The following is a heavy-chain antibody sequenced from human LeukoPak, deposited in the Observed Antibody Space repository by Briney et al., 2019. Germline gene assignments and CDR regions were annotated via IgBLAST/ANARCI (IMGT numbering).Heavy chain of an antibody. D-gene: IGHD2-15*01. J-gene: IGHJ4*02. CDR2: IKQDGSEK. CDR3: ARVYCSGGSCWGFGPFDY. V-gene: IGHV3-7*01. CDR1: GFTFSSYW. Sequence: PGGSLRLSCAASGFTFSSYWMSWVRQAPGKGLEWVANIKQDGSEKYYVDSVKGRFTISRDNAKNSLYLQMNSLRAEDTAVYYCARVYCSGGSCWGFGPFDYWGQGTLVTVSS.